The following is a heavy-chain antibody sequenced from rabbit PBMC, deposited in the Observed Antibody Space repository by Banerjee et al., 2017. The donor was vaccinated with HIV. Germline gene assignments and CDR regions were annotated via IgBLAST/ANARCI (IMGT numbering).Heavy chain of an antibody. CDR2: INTSSGNT. J-gene: IGHJ4*01. D-gene: IGHD4-1*01. Sequence: QEQLVESGGDLVKPGASLTLTCTASGFSFSYKYVMCWVRQAPGKGLEWIACINTSSGNTVYASWARGRFTFSSDNAQNTVDLRIISLTAADTATYFCARISGWGGDLWGPGTLVTVS. V-gene: IGHV1S45*01. CDR1: GFSFSYKYV. CDR3: ARISGWGGDL.